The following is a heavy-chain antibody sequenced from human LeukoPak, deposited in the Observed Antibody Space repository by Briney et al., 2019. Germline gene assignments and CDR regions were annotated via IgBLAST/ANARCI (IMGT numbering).Heavy chain of an antibody. V-gene: IGHV1-18*01. CDR1: GYTFTSYG. Sequence: ASVTVSCKASGYTFTSYGISWVRQAPGQGLEWMGWISAYNGNTNYAQKLQGRVTMTTDTSTSTAYMELRSLRSDDTAVYYCARLRWNDYYFDYWGQGTLVTVSS. J-gene: IGHJ4*02. D-gene: IGHD4-23*01. CDR3: ARLRWNDYYFDY. CDR2: ISAYNGNT.